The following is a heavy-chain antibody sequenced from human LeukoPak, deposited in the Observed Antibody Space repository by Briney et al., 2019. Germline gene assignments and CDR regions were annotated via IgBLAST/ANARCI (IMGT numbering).Heavy chain of an antibody. Sequence: SETLSLTCAVSGGSINSGGYSWSWIRQPPGKGLEWIGYIYHSGSTYYNPSLKSRVTISVDRSKNQFSLKLSSVTAADTAVYYCARASTAFGSLDYWGQGTLVTVSS. D-gene: IGHD3-10*01. CDR1: GGSINSGGYS. J-gene: IGHJ4*02. CDR3: ARASTAFGSLDY. V-gene: IGHV4-30-2*01. CDR2: IYHSGST.